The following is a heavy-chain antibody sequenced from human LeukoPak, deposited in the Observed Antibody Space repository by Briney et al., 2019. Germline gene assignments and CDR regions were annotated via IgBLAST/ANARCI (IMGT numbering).Heavy chain of an antibody. CDR3: ARDEANKIAAAGTAPFADAEYFQH. Sequence: ASVKVSCKASVGTFSSYAISWVRQAPGQGLEWMGGIIPIFGTANYAQKFQGRVTITADESTSTAYMELSSLRSEDTAVYYCARDEANKIAAAGTAPFADAEYFQHWGQGTLVTVSS. CDR2: IIPIFGTA. D-gene: IGHD6-13*01. J-gene: IGHJ1*01. CDR1: VGTFSSYA. V-gene: IGHV1-69*01.